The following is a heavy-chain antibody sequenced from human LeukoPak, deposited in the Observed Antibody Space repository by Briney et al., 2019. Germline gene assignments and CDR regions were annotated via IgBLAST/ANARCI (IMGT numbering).Heavy chain of an antibody. CDR2: IYSGGST. Sequence: GGSLRFSCAASGFTVSSNYMSWVRQAPGKGLEWVSVIYSGGSTYYADSVKGRFTISRHNSKNTLYLQMNSLRAEDTAVYYCAREYSYGRAYWGQGTLVTVSS. D-gene: IGHD5-18*01. CDR3: AREYSYGRAY. J-gene: IGHJ4*02. V-gene: IGHV3-53*01. CDR1: GFTVSSNY.